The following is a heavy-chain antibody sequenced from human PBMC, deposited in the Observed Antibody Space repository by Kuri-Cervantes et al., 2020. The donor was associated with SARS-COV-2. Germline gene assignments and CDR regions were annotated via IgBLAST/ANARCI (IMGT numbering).Heavy chain of an antibody. D-gene: IGHD6-13*01. CDR3: ARDPIAAAGNYYYYGMDV. J-gene: IGHJ6*02. CDR2: IIPIFGTA. CDR1: GYTFTSYG. V-gene: IGHV1-69*06. Sequence: SVKVSCKASGYTFTSYGISWVRQAPGQGLEWMGGIIPIFGTANYAQKFQGRVTITADKSTSTAYMELSSLRSEDTAVYYCARDPIAAAGNYYYYGMDVWGQGTTVTVSS.